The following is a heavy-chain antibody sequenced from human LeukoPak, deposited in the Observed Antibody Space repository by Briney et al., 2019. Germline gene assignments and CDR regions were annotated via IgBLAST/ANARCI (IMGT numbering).Heavy chain of an antibody. CDR3: ARGYGSGSYYGTYYYYYMDV. CDR1: GGSISSGSYY. J-gene: IGHJ6*03. Sequence: SQTLSLTCTVSGGSISSGSYYWSWIRQPAGKGLEWIGRIYTSGSTNYNPSLKSRVTISVDTSKNQFSLKLSSVTAADTAVYYCARGYGSGSYYGTYYYYYMDVWGKGTTVTVSS. CDR2: IYTSGST. V-gene: IGHV4-61*02. D-gene: IGHD3-10*01.